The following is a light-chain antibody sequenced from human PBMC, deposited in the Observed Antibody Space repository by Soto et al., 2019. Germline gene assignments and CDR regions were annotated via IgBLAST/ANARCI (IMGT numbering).Light chain of an antibody. V-gene: IGKV1-39*01. CDR1: QSISSY. CDR3: QPSYSTPWT. J-gene: IGKJ1*01. CDR2: AAS. Sequence: DIQMTQSPSSLSAAVGDRVTITCRASQSISSYLNWYQQKPGKAPKLLIYAASSLQSVFPSRFGGSGPGTDFTLTISSLQPKDFATYYCQPSYSTPWTFGQGTKVEIK.